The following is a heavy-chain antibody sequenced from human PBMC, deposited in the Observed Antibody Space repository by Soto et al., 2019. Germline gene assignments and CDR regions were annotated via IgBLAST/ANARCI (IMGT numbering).Heavy chain of an antibody. CDR2: IDPSDSYT. CDR1: GYSFTSYW. CDR3: ARRGDYGDFRYGKDV. V-gene: IGHV5-10-1*01. Sequence: GESLKISWKGSGYSFTSYWISWVRQMPGKGLEWMGRIDPSDSYTNYSPSFQGHVTISADKSISTAYLQWSSLKASDTAMYYCARRGDYGDFRYGKDVWGQGTRVTVS. J-gene: IGHJ6*02. D-gene: IGHD4-17*01.